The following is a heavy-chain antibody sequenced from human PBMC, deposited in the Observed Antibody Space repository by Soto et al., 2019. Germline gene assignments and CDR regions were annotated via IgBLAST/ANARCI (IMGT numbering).Heavy chain of an antibody. V-gene: IGHV1-3*01. CDR2: INAGNGNT. CDR1: GITFSTYA. Sequence: ASVKVSCKASGITFSTYAIHWVRQAPGQRLEWMGWINAGNGNTRYSQKFQGRVTLTRDTSASTAYMDLSSLRSEDTAIYYRARAISGYVTWGQGTLVTVSS. D-gene: IGHD5-12*01. CDR3: ARAISGYVT. J-gene: IGHJ5*02.